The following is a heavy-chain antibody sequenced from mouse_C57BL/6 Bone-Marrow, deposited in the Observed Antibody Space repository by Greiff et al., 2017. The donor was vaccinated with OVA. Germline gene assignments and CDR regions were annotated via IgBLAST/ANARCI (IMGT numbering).Heavy chain of an antibody. J-gene: IGHJ3*01. V-gene: IGHV1-59*01. Sequence: QVQLQQSGAELVRPGTSVKLSCKASGYTFTSYWMHWVKQRPGQGLEWIGVIDPSDSYTNYNQKFKGKATLTVDTSSSTAYMQLSSLTSEDSAVYYCAREQTGFAYWGQGTLVTVSA. CDR3: AREQTGFAY. CDR1: GYTFTSYW. CDR2: IDPSDSYT.